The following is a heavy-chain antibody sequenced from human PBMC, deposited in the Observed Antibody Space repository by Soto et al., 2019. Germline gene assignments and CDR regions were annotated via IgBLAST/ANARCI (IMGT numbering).Heavy chain of an antibody. Sequence: QVQLQQGGAGLLKPSGTLSPTSAAYDGSFSGYSWSWIRQPPGKGLEWMGEIKHGGGTTYNPSLKSRVTISVDASKKQFSPKLTSVTAADTAVYDCARVNGFGEYLYYFDNWGQGTLVTVSS. D-gene: IGHD3-10*01. J-gene: IGHJ4*02. CDR2: IKHGGGT. V-gene: IGHV4-34*01. CDR3: ARVNGFGEYLYYFDN. CDR1: DGSFSGYS.